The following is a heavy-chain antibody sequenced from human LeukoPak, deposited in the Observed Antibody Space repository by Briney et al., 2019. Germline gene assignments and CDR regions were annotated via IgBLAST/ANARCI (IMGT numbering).Heavy chain of an antibody. CDR3: ARAFYQNGMDV. CDR2: IWYDGGNK. J-gene: IGHJ6*02. V-gene: IGHV3-33*01. CDR1: GFTFSSYG. D-gene: IGHD2-2*01. Sequence: GGSLRLSCAASGFTFSSYGMHWVRQAPGKGLEWVAVIWYDGGNKYYADSVKGRFTISRDNSKNTLYLQMNSLRAEDTAVYYCARAFYQNGMDVWGQGTTVTVSS.